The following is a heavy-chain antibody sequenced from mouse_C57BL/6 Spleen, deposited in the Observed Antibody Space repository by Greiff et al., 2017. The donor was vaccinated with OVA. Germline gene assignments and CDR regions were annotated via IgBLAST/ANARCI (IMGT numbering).Heavy chain of an antibody. CDR1: GYTFTDYY. CDR3: ARRDHGSNQYYIDY. D-gene: IGHD1-1*01. V-gene: IGHV1-22*01. CDR2: INPNNGGT. Sequence: DVQLQESGPELVKPGASVKMSCKASGYTFTDYYMHWVKQSHGKSLEWIGYINPNNGGTSYNQKFKGKATLTVNKSSSTAYMELRSLTSEDSAVYYCARRDHGSNQYYIDYWGQGTTLTVSS. J-gene: IGHJ2*01.